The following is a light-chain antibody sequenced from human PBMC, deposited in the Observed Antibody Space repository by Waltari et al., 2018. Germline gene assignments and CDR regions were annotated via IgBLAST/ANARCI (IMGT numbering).Light chain of an antibody. CDR2: DVS. CDR3: QQCHSRPYT. CDR1: QYLTTW. V-gene: IGKV1-33*01. Sequence: DVQMTQYPSSLSASVGGSVTITCQASQYLTTWLRWFQQKPGKAPQLLIYDVSNLEAGVVARFSGSGSGTQFSLTIRSLQPEDTATYYCQQCHSRPYTFGQGTKLQIK. J-gene: IGKJ2*01.